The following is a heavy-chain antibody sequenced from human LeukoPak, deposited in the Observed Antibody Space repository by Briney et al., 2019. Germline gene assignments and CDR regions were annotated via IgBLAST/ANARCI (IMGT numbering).Heavy chain of an antibody. V-gene: IGHV3-30*02. CDR3: AKAGGISWFDP. J-gene: IGHJ5*02. CDR2: IRDDGNYK. Sequence: GGSLRLSCAASELTFSSYGMDWVRQAPGKGLEWVAFIRDDGNYKNYADSVKGRFTISRDNSKNTLYLQMNSLRVEDTAVYYCAKAGGISWFDPWGQGTLVTVSS. CDR1: ELTFSSYG. D-gene: IGHD3-10*01.